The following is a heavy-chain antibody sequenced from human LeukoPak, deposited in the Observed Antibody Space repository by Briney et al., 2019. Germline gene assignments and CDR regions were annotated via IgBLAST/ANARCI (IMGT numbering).Heavy chain of an antibody. Sequence: GGSLRLSCAASGFTFSSYAMHWVRQAPGKGLEWVAVISYDGSNKYYADSVKGRFTISRDNSKNTLYLQMNSLRTEDTAVYYCAKVRVLRLGVPPPDYWGQGTLVTVSS. J-gene: IGHJ4*02. CDR1: GFTFSSYA. D-gene: IGHD3-16*01. CDR2: ISYDGSNK. CDR3: AKVRVLRLGVPPPDY. V-gene: IGHV3-30*04.